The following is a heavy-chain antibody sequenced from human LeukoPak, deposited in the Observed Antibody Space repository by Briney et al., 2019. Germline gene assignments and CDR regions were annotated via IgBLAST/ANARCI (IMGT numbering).Heavy chain of an antibody. D-gene: IGHD4-23*01. CDR1: GGSFIGSH. Sequence: SETLSPTCAVSGGSFIGSHWNWIRQPPGKGLEWIGEINHSGNTNYNPSLKSRVTISVDTSKNQFSLKLRSVTAADTAVYYCARDPTTVVTLPYYFDDWGQGTLVTVSS. CDR2: INHSGNT. CDR3: ARDPTTVVTLPYYFDD. J-gene: IGHJ4*02. V-gene: IGHV4-34*01.